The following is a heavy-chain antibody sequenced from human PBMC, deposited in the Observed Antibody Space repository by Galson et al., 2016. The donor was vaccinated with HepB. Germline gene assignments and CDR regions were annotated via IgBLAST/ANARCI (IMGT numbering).Heavy chain of an antibody. D-gene: IGHD3-16*01. V-gene: IGHV3-23*01. CDR1: GFSSYSFA. Sequence: SLSLSCAASGFSSYSFAMGWVRQAPGKGLEWVSGISDSGGNTWDADAVKGRFIIPTDNSKNTRYLQLNRLRAKDTAVYYLAKVPLGERKVTFGAVRRKKGITFFDHWGQGTLVTVSS. CDR3: AKVPLGERKVTFGAVRRKKGITFFDH. J-gene: IGHJ4*02. CDR2: ISDSGGNT.